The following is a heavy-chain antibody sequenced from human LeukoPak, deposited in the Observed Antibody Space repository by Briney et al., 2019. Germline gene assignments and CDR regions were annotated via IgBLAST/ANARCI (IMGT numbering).Heavy chain of an antibody. J-gene: IGHJ4*02. CDR1: GFTFSSYA. CDR2: IYNSGTT. CDR3: ARGQYGGNSVFDY. D-gene: IGHD4-23*01. Sequence: GGSLRLSCAASGFTFSSYAMSWVRQAPGKGLEWVSIIYNSGTTYYADSVKGRFTISRDNSKNTLYLQMNSLRPEDTAVYYCARGQYGGNSVFDYWGQGTLVTVSS. V-gene: IGHV3-23*05.